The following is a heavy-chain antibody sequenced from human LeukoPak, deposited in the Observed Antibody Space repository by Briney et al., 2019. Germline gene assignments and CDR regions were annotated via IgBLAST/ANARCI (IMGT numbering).Heavy chain of an antibody. CDR2: ISSSSSYI. Sequence: GGSLRLSCAASGFTLSSYSMNWVRQAPGKGLEWVSSISSSSSYIYYADSVKGRFTISRDNAKNSLYLQMNSLRAEDTAVYYCARGIAAAGTSSFYWGQGTLVTVSS. CDR1: GFTLSSYS. CDR3: ARGIAAAGTSSFY. V-gene: IGHV3-21*01. J-gene: IGHJ4*02. D-gene: IGHD6-13*01.